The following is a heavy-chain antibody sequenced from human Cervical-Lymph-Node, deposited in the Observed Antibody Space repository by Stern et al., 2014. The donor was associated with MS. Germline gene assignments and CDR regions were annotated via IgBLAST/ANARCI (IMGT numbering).Heavy chain of an antibody. CDR3: TRVQRERRALDHFDP. Sequence: QVQLVQSGAEVKKPGASVNVSCEASGFSFTTHYMHWIRQDPGEGLEWVGMINPNSGTTSYARQFQGRVIITRDTSTSTIYMELTGLRSEDTALYFCTRVQRERRALDHFDPWGQGTLVTVSS. CDR1: GFSFTTHY. CDR2: INPNSGTT. J-gene: IGHJ5*02. D-gene: IGHD1-1*01. V-gene: IGHV1-46*03.